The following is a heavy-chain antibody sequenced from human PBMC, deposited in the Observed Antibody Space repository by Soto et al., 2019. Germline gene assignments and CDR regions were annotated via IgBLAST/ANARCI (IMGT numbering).Heavy chain of an antibody. CDR2: INPSGGST. V-gene: IGHV1-46*03. CDR3: ARDYGSSGYPRYYFDY. CDR1: GYTFTSYY. J-gene: IGHJ4*02. D-gene: IGHD3-22*01. Sequence: QVQLVQSGAEVKKPGASVKVSCKASGYTFTSYYMHWVRQAPGQGLEWMGIINPSGGSTSYAQKFQGRVTMTRDTSTSTVYMELSSLRSEDTAVYYCARDYGSSGYPRYYFDYWGQGTLVTVSS.